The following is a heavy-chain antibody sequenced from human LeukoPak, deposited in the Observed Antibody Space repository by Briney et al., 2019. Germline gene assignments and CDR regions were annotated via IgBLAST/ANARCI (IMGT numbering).Heavy chain of an antibody. CDR1: GFTFSSYA. V-gene: IGHV3-23*01. CDR2: ISGSGGNT. J-gene: IGHJ1*01. D-gene: IGHD3-3*01. Sequence: GGSLRLSCAASGFTFSSYAMSWVRQAPGKGLEWVSAISGSGGNTYYADSVKGRFTISRDNSKNTLYLQMNSLRAEDTAVYYCAKARGYDFGYFQHWGQGTLVTVSS. CDR3: AKARGYDFGYFQH.